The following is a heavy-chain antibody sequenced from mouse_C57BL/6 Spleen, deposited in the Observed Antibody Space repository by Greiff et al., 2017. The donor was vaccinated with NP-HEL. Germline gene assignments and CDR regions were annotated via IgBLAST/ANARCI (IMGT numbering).Heavy chain of an antibody. CDR1: GYTFTDYY. D-gene: IGHD2-14*01. V-gene: IGHV1-26*01. Sequence: EVQLQQSGPELVKPGASVKISCKASGYTFTDYYMNWVKQSHGKSLEWIGDINPNNGGTSYNQKFKGKATLTVDKSSSTAYMELRSLTSEDSAVYYCYRYFDYWGQSTTLTVSS. CDR2: INPNNGGT. J-gene: IGHJ2*01. CDR3: YRYFDY.